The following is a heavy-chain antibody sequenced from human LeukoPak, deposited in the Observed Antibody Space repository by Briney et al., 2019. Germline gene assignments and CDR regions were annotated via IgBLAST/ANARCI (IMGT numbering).Heavy chain of an antibody. CDR2: ISSSGSTI. CDR3: ARASPNEPKYYYYYMDV. D-gene: IGHD1-14*01. CDR1: GFTFSDYY. J-gene: IGHJ6*03. V-gene: IGHV3-11*04. Sequence: PGGSLRLSCAASGFTFSDYYMSWIRQAPGKGLEWVSYISSSGSTIYYADSVKGRFTISRDNAKNSLYLQMNSLRAEDTAVYYCARASPNEPKYYYYYMDVWGKGTTVTVSS.